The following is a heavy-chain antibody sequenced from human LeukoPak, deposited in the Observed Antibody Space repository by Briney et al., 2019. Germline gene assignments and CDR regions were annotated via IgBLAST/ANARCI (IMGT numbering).Heavy chain of an antibody. CDR2: ISAYNGNT. CDR1: GYTFTSYG. J-gene: IGHJ4*02. D-gene: IGHD2-15*01. Sequence: ASVKVSCKASGYTFTSYGISWVRQAPGQGLEWMGWISAYNGNTNYAQKLQGRVTMTTDTSTSTAYMELRSLRSDDTAVYYCAVVVVVAARHNYFDYWGQGTLVTVSS. V-gene: IGHV1-18*01. CDR3: AVVVVVAARHNYFDY.